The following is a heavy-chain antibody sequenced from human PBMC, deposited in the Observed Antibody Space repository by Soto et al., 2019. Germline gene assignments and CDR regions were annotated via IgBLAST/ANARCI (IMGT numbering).Heavy chain of an antibody. J-gene: IGHJ4*02. CDR3: AREKRWLQFGGFYFDY. D-gene: IGHD3-10*01. Sequence: QVQLVESGGGVVQPGRSLRLSCAASGFTFSSYGMHWVRQAPGKGLEWVAVIWYDGSNKYYADSVKGRFTISRDNSKNKLYLQMNSLRDEDTAVYYCAREKRWLQFGGFYFDYWGQGTLVTVSS. CDR1: GFTFSSYG. CDR2: IWYDGSNK. V-gene: IGHV3-33*01.